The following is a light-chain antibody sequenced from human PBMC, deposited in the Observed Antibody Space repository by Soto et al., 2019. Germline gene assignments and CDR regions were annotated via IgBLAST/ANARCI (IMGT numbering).Light chain of an antibody. CDR2: GAS. V-gene: IGKV3-15*01. CDR1: QSVSSSY. CDR3: QQYNNWPET. Sequence: EIVLTQSPGTLSLSPGERATLSCRASQSVSSSYLAWYQQKPGQAPRPLIYGASTRATDVPARFSGSGSGTEFTLTISSLQSEDLAVYYCQQYNNWPETFRLGTKVDIK. J-gene: IGKJ1*01.